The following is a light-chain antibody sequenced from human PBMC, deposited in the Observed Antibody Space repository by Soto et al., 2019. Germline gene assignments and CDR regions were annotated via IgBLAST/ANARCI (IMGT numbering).Light chain of an antibody. CDR1: SSNIGAHYD. Sequence: QSVLTQPPSVSGAPGQRVTISCTGSSSNIGAHYDVHWYQQLPGTAPKLLIYNNNNRPSGVPDRFSGSKSCTSASLAITGLQTEDEADYYCQSYDSSLSGSVFGGGTKLTVL. CDR2: NNN. CDR3: QSYDSSLSGSV. J-gene: IGLJ2*01. V-gene: IGLV1-40*01.